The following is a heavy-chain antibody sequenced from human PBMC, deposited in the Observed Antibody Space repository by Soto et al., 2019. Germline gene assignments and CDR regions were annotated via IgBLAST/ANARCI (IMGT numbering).Heavy chain of an antibody. J-gene: IGHJ6*04. V-gene: IGHV4-34*01. CDR3: ARSGPLDFYGSGRLYV. Sequence: QVLLQQWGAGLLKPSETLSLTCAVYGGSFSDYYWSWIRQPPGKGLEWIGEINLSGSTNYNLSLKCRVTISLDTSQNQFSLKLSSVDAADSAVYDCARSGPLDFYGSGRLYVWGEGTTVTDSS. CDR1: GGSFSDYY. D-gene: IGHD3-10*01. CDR2: INLSGST.